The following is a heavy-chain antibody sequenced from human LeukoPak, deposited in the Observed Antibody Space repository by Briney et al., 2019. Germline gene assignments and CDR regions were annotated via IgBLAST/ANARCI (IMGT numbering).Heavy chain of an antibody. CDR2: IRYDGIVK. CDR3: AKDPAAMENYLDY. J-gene: IGHJ4*02. Sequence: GGSLRLSCAASGFTFSSYGMHWVRQAPGKGLEWVAFIRYDGIVKYYADSVEGRFTISRDKSKNTLYLQMNSLRAEDTAVYYCAKDPAAMENYLDYWGQGTLVTVSS. V-gene: IGHV3-30*02. CDR1: GFTFSSYG. D-gene: IGHD2-2*01.